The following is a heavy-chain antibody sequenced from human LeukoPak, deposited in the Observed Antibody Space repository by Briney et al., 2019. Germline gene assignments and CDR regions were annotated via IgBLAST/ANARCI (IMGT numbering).Heavy chain of an antibody. D-gene: IGHD6-13*01. CDR3: ATTVSAGTYRYFQH. V-gene: IGHV1-3*01. Sequence: ASVKVSCKASGYIFTTYAMHWVRQAPGQSLEWMGWINAGNGNTKYSQKLQGRVTITRDTSANIAYMELSSLRSEDTAVYYCATTVSAGTYRYFQHWGQGTLVTVSS. CDR2: INAGNGNT. J-gene: IGHJ1*01. CDR1: GYIFTTYA.